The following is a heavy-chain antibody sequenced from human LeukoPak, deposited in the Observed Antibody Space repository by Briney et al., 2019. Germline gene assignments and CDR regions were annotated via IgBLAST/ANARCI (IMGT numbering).Heavy chain of an antibody. CDR3: ATTSYGDIAVASTSFVWFDP. Sequence: PSETLSLTCTVSGGSISSSSYYWGWIRQPPGKGLEWIGSIYYSGSTYYNPSLKSRVTISVDTSKNQFSLKLSSVTAADTAVYYCATTSYGDIAVASTSFVWFDPWGQGTLVTVSS. D-gene: IGHD6-19*01. CDR1: GGSISSSSYY. CDR2: IYYSGST. V-gene: IGHV4-39*01. J-gene: IGHJ5*02.